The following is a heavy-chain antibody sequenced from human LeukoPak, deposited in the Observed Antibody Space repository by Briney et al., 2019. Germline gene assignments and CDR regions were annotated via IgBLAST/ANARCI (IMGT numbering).Heavy chain of an antibody. CDR3: ASQGLRFLEWVY. J-gene: IGHJ4*02. V-gene: IGHV4-61*02. D-gene: IGHD3-3*01. CDR1: GGSISSGTYY. Sequence: SETLSLTCTVFGGSISSGTYYWSWIRQPAGKGLEWIGRICTSGNTNYNPSLKSRVTISEDTSNNQFSLRLSSVTAADTAVYYCASQGLRFLEWVYWGQGTLVTVSS. CDR2: ICTSGNT.